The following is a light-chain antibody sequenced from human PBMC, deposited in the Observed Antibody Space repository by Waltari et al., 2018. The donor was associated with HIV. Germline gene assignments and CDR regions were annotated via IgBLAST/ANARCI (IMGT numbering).Light chain of an antibody. CDR1: SSNIGNNY. V-gene: IGLV1-51*01. CDR2: DNN. CDR3: GTWDSSLSSGV. J-gene: IGLJ2*01. Sequence: QSVLTQPPSVSAAPGQKVTISCSGSSSNIGNNYVSWYQQLPGTAPKRLIYDNNRRPTEIPDRFSGSKSGTSATLGITGLQTVDEAVYYGGTWDSSLSSGVFGGGTKLTVL.